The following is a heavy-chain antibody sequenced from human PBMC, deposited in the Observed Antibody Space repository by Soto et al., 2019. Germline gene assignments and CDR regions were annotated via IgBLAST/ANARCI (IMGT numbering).Heavy chain of an antibody. V-gene: IGHV3-23*01. CDR2: ISGSGCST. J-gene: IGHJ4*02. Sequence: GGSLKLSCAASGFTFSSYAMSWARQAPGKVLEWVSAISGSGCSTYYADSVKDRFTISRDKYKSMLYLQMNSLRAEDKAVYYCAKETLAVAGVVFDYWGQGTLVTVSS. CDR1: GFTFSSYA. CDR3: AKETLAVAGVVFDY. D-gene: IGHD6-19*01.